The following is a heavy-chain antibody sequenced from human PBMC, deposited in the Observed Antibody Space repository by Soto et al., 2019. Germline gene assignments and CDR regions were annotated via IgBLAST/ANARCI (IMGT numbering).Heavy chain of an antibody. J-gene: IGHJ4*02. CDR2: ISAYNGNT. D-gene: IGHD3-22*01. CDR1: GYTFTSYG. Sequence: ASVKVSCKASGYTFTSYGISWVRQAPGQGLEWMGWISAYNGNTNYAQKLQGRVTMTTDTSTSTAYMELRSLRSDDTAVYYCARVNPYYYDSSGYYRSWGQGTLVTVSS. CDR3: ARVNPYYYDSSGYYRS. V-gene: IGHV1-18*01.